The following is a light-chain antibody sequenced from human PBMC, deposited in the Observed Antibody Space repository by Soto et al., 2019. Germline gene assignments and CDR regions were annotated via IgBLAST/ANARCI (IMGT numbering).Light chain of an antibody. V-gene: IGKV3-20*01. CDR3: QQYGSSPPYT. CDR2: GAS. CDR1: QSVSSSY. J-gene: IGKJ2*01. Sequence: EIVLTQSPGTLSLSPGERATLSCRASQSVSSSYLAWYQQKPGQAPRLLIYGASNRATGIPDRFSASGSGTDFTLPISRLEPEDFAVYYCQQYGSSPPYTFGQGTKLENK.